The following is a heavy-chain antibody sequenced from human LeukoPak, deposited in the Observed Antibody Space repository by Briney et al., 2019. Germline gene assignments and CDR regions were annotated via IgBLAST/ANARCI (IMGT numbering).Heavy chain of an antibody. Sequence: GGSLSLSCAASGFTFSDYYMSWIRQAPGKGLEWVSYISSSGSTIYYADSVKGRFTISRDNAKNSLYLQMNSLRAEDTAVYYCARHQILWSDFDYWGQGTLVTVSS. V-gene: IGHV3-11*01. CDR3: ARHQILWSDFDY. CDR1: GFTFSDYY. J-gene: IGHJ4*02. D-gene: IGHD3-10*01. CDR2: ISSSGSTI.